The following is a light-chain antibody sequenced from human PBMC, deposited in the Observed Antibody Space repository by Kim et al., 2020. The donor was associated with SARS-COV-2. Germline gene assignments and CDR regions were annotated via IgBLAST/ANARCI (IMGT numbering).Light chain of an antibody. CDR3: SSYTSSSTPVV. CDR1: SSDVGGYNC. J-gene: IGLJ2*01. V-gene: IGLV2-14*03. CDR2: DVS. Sequence: QSITVSCTGTSSDVGGYNCVAWYQQHPGKAPKLMIYDVSNRPSGVSNRFSGSKSGNTASLTISGLQAEDEADYYCSSYTSSSTPVVFGGGTQLTVL.